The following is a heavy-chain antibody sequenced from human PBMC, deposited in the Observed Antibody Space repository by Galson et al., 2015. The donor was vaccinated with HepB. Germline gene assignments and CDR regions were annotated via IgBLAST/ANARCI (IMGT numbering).Heavy chain of an antibody. D-gene: IGHD6-19*01. CDR3: ARDKSVLRRVRAGGWEH. CDR1: GYTFTGYY. J-gene: IGHJ1*01. V-gene: IGHV1-2*02. CDR2: INPNSGGT. Sequence: SVKVSCKASGYTFTGYYMHWVRQAPGQGLEWMGWINPNSGGTNYAQKFQGRVTMTRDTFISTAYMELSRLRSDDTAVYYCARDKSVLRRVRAGGWEHWGQGTLVTVSS.